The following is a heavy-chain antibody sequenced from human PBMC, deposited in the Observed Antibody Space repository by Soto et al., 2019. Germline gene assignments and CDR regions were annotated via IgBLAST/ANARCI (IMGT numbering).Heavy chain of an antibody. D-gene: IGHD7-27*01. CDR2: ISSSGRTI. Sequence: GVSLRLSCTASGFTFSTSEMKWVRQAPGKGLEWVSYISSSGRTISYADSVKGRFTISRDNTKNSLYLQVSSLRGDDTAVYYCARVNWGEGDSWGQGTLVTVSS. J-gene: IGHJ4*02. CDR3: ARVNWGEGDS. CDR1: GFTFSTSE. V-gene: IGHV3-48*03.